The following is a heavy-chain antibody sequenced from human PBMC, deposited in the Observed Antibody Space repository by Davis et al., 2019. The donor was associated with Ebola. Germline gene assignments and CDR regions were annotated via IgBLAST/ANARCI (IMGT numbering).Heavy chain of an antibody. CDR1: GGSISSGDYS. J-gene: IGHJ5*02. D-gene: IGHD2-2*01. CDR3: ARADMNQLLCYNWFDP. CDR2: IYYSGST. V-gene: IGHV4-30-4*01. Sequence: MPSETLSLTCTVSGGSISSGDYSWSWIRQPPGKGLEWIGYIYYSGSTYYNPSLKSRVTISVDTSKNQFSLKLSSVTAADTAVYYCARADMNQLLCYNWFDPWGQGTLVTVSS.